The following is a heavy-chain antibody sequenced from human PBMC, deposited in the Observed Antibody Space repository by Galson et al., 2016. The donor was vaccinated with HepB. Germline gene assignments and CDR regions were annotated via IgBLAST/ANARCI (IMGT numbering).Heavy chain of an antibody. Sequence: LSLTCSVSGVPVFSSTHYWAWVRQPPGEGLEWIGSTHYGGSTYYAPSLRGRVTISIDTSKNQLPPKLTSVTAADTAEYYCPEHVVGYCTSVSCSSYHLGSWGQGVLVTVSS. V-gene: IGHV4-39*01. J-gene: IGHJ5*02. CDR1: GVPVFSSTHY. D-gene: IGHD2-8*02. CDR3: PEHVVGYCTSVSCSSYHLGS. CDR2: THYGGST.